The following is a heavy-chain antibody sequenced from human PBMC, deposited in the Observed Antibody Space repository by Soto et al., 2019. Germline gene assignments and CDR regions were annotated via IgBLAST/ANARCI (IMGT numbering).Heavy chain of an antibody. CDR1: GFTFSSYS. CDR3: ARGLFYYDSSGYLGY. CDR2: ISSSSSYI. V-gene: IGHV3-21*01. D-gene: IGHD3-22*01. J-gene: IGHJ4*02. Sequence: EVQLVESGGGLVKPGGSLRLSCAASGFTFSSYSMNWVRQAPGKGLEWVSSISSSSSYIYYADSVKGRFTISRDNVKNSLYLQMNSLRAEDTAVYYCARGLFYYDSSGYLGYWGQGTLVTVSS.